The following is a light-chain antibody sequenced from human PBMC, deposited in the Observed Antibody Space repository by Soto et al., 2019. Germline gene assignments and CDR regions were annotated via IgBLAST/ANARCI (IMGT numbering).Light chain of an antibody. V-gene: IGKV1-5*03. J-gene: IGKJ1*01. CDR1: QSISSW. Sequence: DIQMTQSPSTLSASVGDRVTITCRASQSISSWLAWYQQKPGTAPKLLIYKASTLQGGVPSRFSGSGSGTKFTVTISSLQPDDSAIYYCQQYSDNWTFGQGTKVDIK. CDR2: KAS. CDR3: QQYSDNWT.